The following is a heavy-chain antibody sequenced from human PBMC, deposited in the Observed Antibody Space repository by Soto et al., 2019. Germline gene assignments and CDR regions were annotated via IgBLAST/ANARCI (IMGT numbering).Heavy chain of an antibody. J-gene: IGHJ6*03. CDR3: ARVHDHPKTTYYYYYMDV. V-gene: IGHV4-4*02. CDR1: SGSISSSNW. D-gene: IGHD1-1*01. Sequence: QVQLQESGPGLVKPSGTLSLTCAVSSGSISSSNWWSWVRQPPGKGLEWIGEIYHSGSTNYNPSLKSRVTISVDKSKNQFSLKLSSVTAADTAVYYFARVHDHPKTTYYYYYMDVWGKGTTVTVSS. CDR2: IYHSGST.